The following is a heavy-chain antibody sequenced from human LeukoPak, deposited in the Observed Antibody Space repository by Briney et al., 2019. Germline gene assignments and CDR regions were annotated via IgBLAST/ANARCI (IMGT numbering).Heavy chain of an antibody. CDR3: ARETSRPAMIVVAPADY. V-gene: IGHV3-47*01. Sequence: GGSLRLSCAASGFAFSSYALHWVRRAPGKGLEWVSAIGTGGDTYYADSVMGRFTISRDNAKKSLYLHMNSLIAEDMAVYYCARETSRPAMIVVAPADYWGQGTLATVSS. CDR1: GFAFSSYA. CDR2: IGTGGDT. J-gene: IGHJ4*02. D-gene: IGHD3-22*01.